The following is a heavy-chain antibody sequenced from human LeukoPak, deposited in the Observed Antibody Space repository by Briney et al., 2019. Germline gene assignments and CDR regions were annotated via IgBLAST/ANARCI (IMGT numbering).Heavy chain of an antibody. CDR1: GSRFTSYW. CDR2: IDPSDSYT. Sequence: GESLEISCKGSGSRFTSYWISWVRQLPGKGLEWIGRIDPSDSYTNYSPSFQGHVTISADKSISTAYLQWSSPKASDTAMYYWARLKLVRGSYYYGMDVWGKGTTVTVSS. CDR3: ARLKLVRGSYYYGMDV. V-gene: IGHV5-10-1*01. J-gene: IGHJ6*04. D-gene: IGHD3-10*01.